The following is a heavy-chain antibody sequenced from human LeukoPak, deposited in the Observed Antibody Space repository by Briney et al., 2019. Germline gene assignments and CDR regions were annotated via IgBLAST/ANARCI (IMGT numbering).Heavy chain of an antibody. CDR2: ISSSSSCI. J-gene: IGHJ4*02. CDR3: ARGRGGYYFDY. CDR1: GFTFNTYS. V-gene: IGHV3-21*01. D-gene: IGHD3-16*01. Sequence: GESLRLSCAASGFTFNTYSINWVRQAPGKGLEWVSSISSSSSCIYYADSVKGRFTISRDNAKNSLYLQMNSLGAEDTAVYYCARGRGGYYFDYWGQGTLVTVSS.